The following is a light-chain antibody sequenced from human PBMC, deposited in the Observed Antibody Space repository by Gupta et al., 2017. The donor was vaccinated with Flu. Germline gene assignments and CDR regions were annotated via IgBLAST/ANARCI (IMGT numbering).Light chain of an antibody. J-gene: IGLJ3*02. CDR1: GSSIDIDE. CDR2: HDY. Sequence: TETIAITRSGSSIDIDEGQYDQRHPESSPTAVIYHDYHSTTGAPGRFSRSIGSNSSSAALTVTSLQPADEADYYCHSYYNSNVVFGGGTKLTVL. V-gene: IGLV6-57*01. CDR3: HSYYNSNVV.